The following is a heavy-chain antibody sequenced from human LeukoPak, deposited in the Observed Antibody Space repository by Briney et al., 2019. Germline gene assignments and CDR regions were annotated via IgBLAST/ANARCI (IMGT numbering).Heavy chain of an antibody. CDR1: GYSISSGYY. Sequence: PSETLSLTCTVSGYSISSGYYWGWIRQPPGKGLEWIGSIYHSGSTYYNPSLKSRATISVDTSKNQFSLKLSSVTAADTAVYYCARDGIAVAGRYYYYMDVWGKGTTVTVSS. CDR3: ARDGIAVAGRYYYYMDV. J-gene: IGHJ6*03. CDR2: IYHSGST. V-gene: IGHV4-38-2*02. D-gene: IGHD6-19*01.